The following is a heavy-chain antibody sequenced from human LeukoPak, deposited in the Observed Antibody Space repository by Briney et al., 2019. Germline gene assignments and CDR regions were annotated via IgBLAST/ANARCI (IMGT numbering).Heavy chain of an antibody. J-gene: IGHJ4*02. CDR2: ISGSGGST. CDR3: AKPWFGEQGVFDY. D-gene: IGHD3-10*01. CDR1: GFTFSSYA. Sequence: GGSLRLSCASSGFTFSSYAMSWVRQAPGKGLEWVSAISGSGGSTYYADSVKGRFTISRDNSENTLYLQMNSLRAEDTAVYYCAKPWFGEQGVFDYWGQGTLVTVSS. V-gene: IGHV3-23*01.